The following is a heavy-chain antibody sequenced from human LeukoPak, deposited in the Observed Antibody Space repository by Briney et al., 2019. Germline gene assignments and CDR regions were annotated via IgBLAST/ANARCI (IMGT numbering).Heavy chain of an antibody. J-gene: IGHJ4*02. CDR3: ARGYSGHDYGYFDY. CDR1: GGHFSSYA. Sequence: SVEVSFKASGGHFSSYAISWGRPAPGQGVGWRGRIIPIFGIANYTQKFQGRVTITADKSTSTAYMELSSLRSEDTAVYYCARGYSGHDYGYFDYWGQGTLVTVSS. CDR2: IIPIFGIA. V-gene: IGHV1-69*04. D-gene: IGHD5-12*01.